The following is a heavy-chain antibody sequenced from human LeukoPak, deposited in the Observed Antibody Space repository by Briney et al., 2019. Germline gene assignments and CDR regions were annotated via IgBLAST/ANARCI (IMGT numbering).Heavy chain of an antibody. CDR1: GFTFSSYG. D-gene: IGHD3-22*01. V-gene: IGHV3-33*01. CDR2: IWYDGSTK. CDR3: ARRDYYYDSSGYPGD. J-gene: IGHJ4*02. Sequence: GGSLRLSCAASGFTFSSYGMHWVRQASGKGLEWVAVIWYDGSTKYHADSVKGRFTISRDNSKNTLYLQMNSLRAEDTAVYYCARRDYYYDSSGYPGDWGQGTLVTVSS.